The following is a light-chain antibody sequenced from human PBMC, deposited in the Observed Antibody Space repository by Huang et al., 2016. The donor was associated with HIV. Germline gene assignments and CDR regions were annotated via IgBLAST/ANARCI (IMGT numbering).Light chain of an antibody. V-gene: IGKV2-28*01. J-gene: IGKJ4*01. CDR2: LGS. CDR3: MQALQTLLT. CDR1: QSLLHSNGYNY. Sequence: DIVMTQSPLSLPVTPGEPASISCRSSQSLLHSNGYNYLDWYLQKPGQSPHLLIYLGSNRASGVPDRFSVSGTGTDFTLNISRVEAEDVGVYYCMQALQTLLTFGGGTKVEIK.